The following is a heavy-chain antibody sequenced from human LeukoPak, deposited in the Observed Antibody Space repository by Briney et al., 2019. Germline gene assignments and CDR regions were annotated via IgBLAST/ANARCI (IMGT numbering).Heavy chain of an antibody. Sequence: GGSLRLSCAASGFTFSSYAMSWVRQAPGKGLEWVSAISGSGGSTYYADSVKGRFTISRDNSKNTLYLQMNSLRAEDTAVYYCANLTTLGTVGHIDYWGQGTLVTVSS. V-gene: IGHV3-23*01. D-gene: IGHD1-1*01. CDR1: GFTFSSYA. CDR2: ISGSGGST. J-gene: IGHJ4*02. CDR3: ANLTTLGTVGHIDY.